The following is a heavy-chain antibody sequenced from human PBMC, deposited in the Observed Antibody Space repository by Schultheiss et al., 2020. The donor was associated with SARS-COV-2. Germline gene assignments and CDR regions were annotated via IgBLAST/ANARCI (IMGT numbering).Heavy chain of an antibody. Sequence: GGSLRLSCAASGFTFRNYTLNWVRQAPGKRLEWVAVIWYDGSNKYYADSVKGRFTISRDNSKNTLYLQMDSLRAEDTAVYYCARWGNSKILDHWGQGTLVTVSS. CDR3: ARWGNSKILDH. CDR2: IWYDGSNK. V-gene: IGHV3-33*08. J-gene: IGHJ4*02. CDR1: GFTFRNYT. D-gene: IGHD3-16*01.